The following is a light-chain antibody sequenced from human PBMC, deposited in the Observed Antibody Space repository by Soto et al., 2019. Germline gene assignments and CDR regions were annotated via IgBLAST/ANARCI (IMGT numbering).Light chain of an antibody. J-gene: IGKJ1*01. CDR2: GAS. Sequence: EIVLTQSPGTLSLSPGERATLSCRASQSVTGSHLAWYQQQPGQAPRLLLYGASSRATGIPVRFSGSGSGTDFTLTISRLEPEDFAVYYGQQYGSAPWTFGQGTKVEI. CDR3: QQYGSAPWT. V-gene: IGKV3-20*01. CDR1: QSVTGSH.